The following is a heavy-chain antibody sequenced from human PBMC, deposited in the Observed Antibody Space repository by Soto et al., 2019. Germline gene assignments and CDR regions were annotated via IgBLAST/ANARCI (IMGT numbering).Heavy chain of an antibody. D-gene: IGHD6-13*01. CDR2: ITWNSGSK. V-gene: IGHV3-9*01. CDR3: AKETVRGQQLPPIAFDV. J-gene: IGHJ3*01. CDR1: GFTFDDYA. Sequence: SGGSLRLSCAASGFTFDDYAMHWVRQAPGKGLEWVSGITWNSGSKGYADSVKGRFTISRDNAKNSLYLQMNSLRGEDTALYYCAKETVRGQQLPPIAFDVWGQGTKVTVSS.